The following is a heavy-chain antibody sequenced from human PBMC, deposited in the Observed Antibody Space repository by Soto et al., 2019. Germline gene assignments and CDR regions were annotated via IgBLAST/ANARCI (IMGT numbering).Heavy chain of an antibody. J-gene: IGHJ4*02. CDR1: NGSFMGYY. V-gene: IGHV4-34*01. CDR3: ASLNGGRFLDKGDY. CDR2: INHFGSP. D-gene: IGHD3-3*01. Sequence: QVQLHQWGAGLLKPSETLSLTCGVYNGSFMGYYWTWVRQPPGKWLEWIGEINHFGSPNYNPSLKSRVAIYIDTSRQQFSLSLRSLTAADTAVYYCASLNGGRFLDKGDYWGQGILVTVSS.